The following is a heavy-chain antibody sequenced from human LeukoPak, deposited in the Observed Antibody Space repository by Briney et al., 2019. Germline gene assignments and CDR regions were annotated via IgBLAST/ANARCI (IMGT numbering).Heavy chain of an antibody. J-gene: IGHJ5*02. Sequence: SGTLSLTCTVSGGSISSSSYYWGWIRQPPGKGLECIGSIYYSGSTYYNPSLKSRVTISVDTSKNQFSLKLSSVTAADTAVYYCARGRYSSGWYYWFDPWGQGTLVTVSS. CDR1: GGSISSSSYY. CDR3: ARGRYSSGWYYWFDP. V-gene: IGHV4-39*07. CDR2: IYYSGST. D-gene: IGHD6-19*01.